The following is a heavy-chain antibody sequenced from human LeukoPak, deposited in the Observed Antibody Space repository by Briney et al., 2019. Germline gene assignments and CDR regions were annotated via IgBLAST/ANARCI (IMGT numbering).Heavy chain of an antibody. Sequence: ASVKVSCKASGYTFTDYYMHWVRQAPGQGLEWMGWINPNSGGTNYAQKFQGRVTMTRDTSISTAYMELSRLRPDDTAVYYCARSYGLGGNYFDYWGQGTLVTVSS. CDR2: INPNSGGT. J-gene: IGHJ4*02. V-gene: IGHV1-2*02. D-gene: IGHD3-16*01. CDR3: ARSYGLGGNYFDY. CDR1: GYTFTDYY.